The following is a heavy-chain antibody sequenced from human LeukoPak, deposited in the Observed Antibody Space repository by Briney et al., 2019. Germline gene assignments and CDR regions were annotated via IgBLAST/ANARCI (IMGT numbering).Heavy chain of an antibody. CDR1: GYSISSGNY. Sequence: PSETLSLTCSVSGYSISSGNYWGWIRLPPGKGLQWIGSIYHSGSTYYNPSLKSRVTISVDMSKNHFSLRLSSVTAADTAMYYCARGTLYSGWSYYFDYWGQGSQVTVSS. J-gene: IGHJ4*02. CDR3: ARGTLYSGWSYYFDY. D-gene: IGHD6-19*01. CDR2: IYHSGST. V-gene: IGHV4-38-2*02.